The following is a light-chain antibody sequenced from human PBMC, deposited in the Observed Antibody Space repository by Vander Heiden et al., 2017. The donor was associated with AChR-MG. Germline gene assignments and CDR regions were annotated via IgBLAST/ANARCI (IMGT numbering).Light chain of an antibody. CDR1: QSVLTF. V-gene: IGKV3-11*01. CDR3: QQRYNWPRT. CDR2: DAS. Sequence: EIVLTQSPATLSLSPGERATLSCRASQSVLTFLAWYQPKPGQPPRLLISDASNRATGIPARFRGSGSGTDFILTISTLEPEDFAVYYCQQRYNWPRTFGQGTRVEI. J-gene: IGKJ1*01.